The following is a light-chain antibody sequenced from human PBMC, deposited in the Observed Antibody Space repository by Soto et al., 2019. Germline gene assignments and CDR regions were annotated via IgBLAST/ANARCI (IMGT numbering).Light chain of an antibody. Sequence: QSVLTQPPSVSGAPGQRVTISCTGTSSDIGAGSDVHWYQQLPGAAPKLLIYGDTFRPSGVSDRFSGSKSGTSASLPITGLRPEDEADYYCQSYDSSLSGSVCGGGTKLTVL. CDR3: QSYDSSLSGSV. CDR2: GDT. V-gene: IGLV1-40*01. J-gene: IGLJ2*01. CDR1: SSDIGAGSD.